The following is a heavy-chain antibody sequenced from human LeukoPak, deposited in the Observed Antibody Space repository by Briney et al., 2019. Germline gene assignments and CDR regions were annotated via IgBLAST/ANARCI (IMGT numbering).Heavy chain of an antibody. Sequence: GGSLRLSCTASGFTFNYYAMHWARQAPGKGLESVAVISYDGAKEYYAGSVKGRFTISRDNSKNALYLQMNSLRGDDSAVYYCARDENDFWSGYPDYWGQGTLVTVSP. V-gene: IGHV3-30-3*01. CDR2: ISYDGAKE. CDR1: GFTFNYYA. D-gene: IGHD3-3*01. J-gene: IGHJ4*02. CDR3: ARDENDFWSGYPDY.